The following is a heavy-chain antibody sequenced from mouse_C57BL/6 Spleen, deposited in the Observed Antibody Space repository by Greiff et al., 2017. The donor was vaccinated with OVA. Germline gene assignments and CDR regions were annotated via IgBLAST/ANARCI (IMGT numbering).Heavy chain of an antibody. CDR2: IRNKANGYTT. CDR3: ARYRGGNYYAMDY. J-gene: IGHJ4*01. Sequence: EVHLVESGGGLVQPGGSLSLSCAASGFTFTDYYMSWVRQPPGKALEWLGFIRNKANGYTTEYSASVKGRFTISRDNSQSILYLQMNALRAEDSATYYCARYRGGNYYAMDYWGQGTSVTVSS. V-gene: IGHV7-3*01. CDR1: GFTFTDYY.